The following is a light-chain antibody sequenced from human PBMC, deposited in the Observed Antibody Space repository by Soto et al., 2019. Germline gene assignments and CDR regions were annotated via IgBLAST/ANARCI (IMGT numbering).Light chain of an antibody. CDR2: AAA. V-gene: IGKV1-6*01. CDR3: LPDYNYPWT. Sequence: AIQMTQAPSSLSASVGDRVTITCRARQGIRSDLGWSQQKPGKAPNLLIYAAASLQSGGPSRFSGSGSVSDFTLTLSSLQPEDCATSYCLPDYNYPWTFGQGTKVEIK. CDR1: QGIRSD. J-gene: IGKJ1*01.